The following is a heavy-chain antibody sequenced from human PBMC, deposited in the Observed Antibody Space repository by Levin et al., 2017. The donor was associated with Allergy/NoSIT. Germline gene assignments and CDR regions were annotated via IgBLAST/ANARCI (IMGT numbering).Heavy chain of an antibody. D-gene: IGHD3-3*01. J-gene: IGHJ5*02. CDR1: GFTFSSYG. CDR2: ISYDENNK. Sequence: HPGGSLRLSCAASGFTFSSYGMHWVRQAPGKGLEWVAVISYDENNKYYADSVKGRFTISRDNSKNTVYLQMSSLRAEATAVYYCAKVLFEDFWSGSGKIGWFDPWGQGTLVTVSS. CDR3: AKVLFEDFWSGSGKIGWFDP. V-gene: IGHV3-30*18.